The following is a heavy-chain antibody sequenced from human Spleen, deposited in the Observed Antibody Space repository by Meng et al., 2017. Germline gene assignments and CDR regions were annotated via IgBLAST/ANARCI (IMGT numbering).Heavy chain of an antibody. CDR3: AQDASATFWSGYHAR. D-gene: IGHD3-3*01. CDR1: GFIFKNYA. CDR2: ISGHGDTT. Sequence: GESLKISCAASGFIFKNYAMNWVRQAPGKGPEWVSAISGHGDTTYYADSVKGRFTISRDNSRNTLYLQMNSLRVEDTALYYCAQDASATFWSGYHARWGQGTLVTVSS. J-gene: IGHJ4*02. V-gene: IGHV3-23*01.